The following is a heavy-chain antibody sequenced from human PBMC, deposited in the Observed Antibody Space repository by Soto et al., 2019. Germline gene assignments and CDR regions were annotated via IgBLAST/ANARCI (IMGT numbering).Heavy chain of an antibody. J-gene: IGHJ4*02. Sequence: PGGSLRLSCAASGFTFSSYGMHWVRQAPGKGLEWVAVIWYDGSNKYYADSVKGRFTISRDNSKNTLYLQMNSLRAEDTAVYYCARDASQLILMYYFDYWGQGTLVTVSS. V-gene: IGHV3-33*01. D-gene: IGHD2-8*01. CDR3: ARDASQLILMYYFDY. CDR2: IWYDGSNK. CDR1: GFTFSSYG.